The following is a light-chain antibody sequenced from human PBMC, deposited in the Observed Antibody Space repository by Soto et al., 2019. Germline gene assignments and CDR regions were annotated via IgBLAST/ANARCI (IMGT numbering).Light chain of an antibody. CDR2: KAS. CDR3: QKYNQWPWT. Sequence: DIQMTQSPSTLSGSVGDRVTITCRASQTISSWLAWYQQKPGKAPKLLIYKASTLKSGVPSRISGSGSGTEFTLIINSLQPEDFGIYYCQKYNQWPWTFGPGTKVDI. J-gene: IGKJ1*01. CDR1: QTISSW. V-gene: IGKV1-5*03.